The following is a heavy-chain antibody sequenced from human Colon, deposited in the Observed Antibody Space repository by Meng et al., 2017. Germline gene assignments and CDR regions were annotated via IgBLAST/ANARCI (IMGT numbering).Heavy chain of an antibody. V-gene: IGHV3-74*01. CDR2: INGDGSST. Sequence: GGSLRLSCAASGFTFSSHWMHWVRQPPGQGLEWVSRINGDGSSTGYADSVKGRFTISRDNAKNTLYLQVNSLRGEDTAVYYCTRDFDSGYGFWGQGTRVTVSS. D-gene: IGHD5-12*01. CDR1: GFTFSSHW. CDR3: TRDFDSGYGF. J-gene: IGHJ4*02.